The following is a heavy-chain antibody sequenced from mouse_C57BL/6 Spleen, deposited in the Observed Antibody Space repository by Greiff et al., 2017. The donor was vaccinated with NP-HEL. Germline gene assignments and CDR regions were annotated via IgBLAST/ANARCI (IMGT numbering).Heavy chain of an antibody. CDR3: SRPILYYYAKGD. CDR1: GFTFSDYG. V-gene: IGHV5-17*01. Sequence: EVKLVESGGGLVKPGGSLKLSCAASGFTFSDYGMHWVRQAPEKGLEWVAYISSGSSTIYYADTVKGRFTISRDNAKNTLFLQMTSLKSEDTAMCYCSRPILYYYAKGDWGQGASVTVSS. J-gene: IGHJ4*01. CDR2: ISSGSSTI.